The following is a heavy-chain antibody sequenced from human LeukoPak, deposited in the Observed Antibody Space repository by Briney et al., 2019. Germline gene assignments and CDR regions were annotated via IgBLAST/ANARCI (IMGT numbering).Heavy chain of an antibody. CDR2: IKNAGIDT. Sequence: GGSLRLSCVGSGFMFSNYYMYWVRQAPGKGLGWVSRIKNAGIDTIYADSVKGRFTVSRDNAKNTVYLQMSSLRAEDTAVYYCARGGYGHNMDVWGEGTTVTVSS. CDR1: GFMFSNYY. CDR3: ARGGYGHNMDV. D-gene: IGHD3-10*01. V-gene: IGHV3-74*01. J-gene: IGHJ6*03.